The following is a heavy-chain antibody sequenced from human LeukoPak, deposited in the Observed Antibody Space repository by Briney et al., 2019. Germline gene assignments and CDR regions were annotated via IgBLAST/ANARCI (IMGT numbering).Heavy chain of an antibody. D-gene: IGHD6-19*01. Sequence: SGGSLRLSCAASGFSFSSFRMTWVRQAPGKGLEWVANIKEDGSRNHCVDSVKGRFTISRDNAKNSLFLQMSSLRVEDTGVYYCARANNAGWFDYWGQGTLVTVSS. V-gene: IGHV3-7*04. CDR3: ARANNAGWFDY. J-gene: IGHJ4*02. CDR1: GFSFSSFR. CDR2: IKEDGSRN.